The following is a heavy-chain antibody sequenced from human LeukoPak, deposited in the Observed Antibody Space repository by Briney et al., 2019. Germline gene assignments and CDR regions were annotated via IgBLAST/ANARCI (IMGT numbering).Heavy chain of an antibody. J-gene: IGHJ4*02. CDR3: ARRGYNYAYVFDY. V-gene: IGHV5-51*01. Sequence: GESLKISCKGSGYSFTSYWIGWVRQMPGKGLEWMGIIYPGGSDTKYSPSFQGQVTISADKSISTAYLQWSSLKASDTAMYYCARRGYNYAYVFDYWGQGTLVTVSS. CDR1: GYSFTSYW. D-gene: IGHD5-18*01. CDR2: IYPGGSDT.